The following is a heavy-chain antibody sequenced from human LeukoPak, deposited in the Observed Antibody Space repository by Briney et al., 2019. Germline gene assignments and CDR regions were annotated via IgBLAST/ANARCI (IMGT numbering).Heavy chain of an antibody. CDR2: ISAYNGHT. Sequence: ASVKVSCKASGYTFTSYGINWVRQAPGQGLEKMGWISAYNGHTNYAQTLQGRVTMTTDTSTNTAYMELRSLRSDDTAVYYCALYSSGWNFDYWGQGTLVTVSS. CDR1: GYTFTSYG. D-gene: IGHD6-19*01. V-gene: IGHV1-18*01. J-gene: IGHJ4*02. CDR3: ALYSSGWNFDY.